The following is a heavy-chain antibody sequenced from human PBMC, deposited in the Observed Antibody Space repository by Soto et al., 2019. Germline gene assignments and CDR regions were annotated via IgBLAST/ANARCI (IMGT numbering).Heavy chain of an antibody. CDR3: ARTRRNYEWNYYYYYMDV. CDR1: GYTFTRYG. CDR2: ISAYNGNT. V-gene: IGHV1-18*01. J-gene: IGHJ6*03. D-gene: IGHD4-4*01. Sequence: GGPVKVSCKASGYTFTRYGISWVRQAPGQGLEWMGCISAYNGNTNYAQKLQGRVTMTTDTSTSTAYRELRSLRSDDTAVYYCARTRRNYEWNYYYYYMDVWGKGTTVTVSS.